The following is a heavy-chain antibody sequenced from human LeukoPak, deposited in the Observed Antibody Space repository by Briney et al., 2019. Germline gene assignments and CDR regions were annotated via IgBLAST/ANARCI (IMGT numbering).Heavy chain of an antibody. D-gene: IGHD5-18*01. Sequence: PSETLSLTCTVSGGSISSYYWSWIRQPPGKGLEWIGYIYYSGSANYNPSLKSRVTISVDTSKNQFSLKLSSVTAADTAVYYFARGLGYSYGTGADYWGQGTLVTVSS. CDR2: IYYSGSA. CDR1: GGSISSYY. J-gene: IGHJ4*02. CDR3: ARGLGYSYGTGADY. V-gene: IGHV4-59*01.